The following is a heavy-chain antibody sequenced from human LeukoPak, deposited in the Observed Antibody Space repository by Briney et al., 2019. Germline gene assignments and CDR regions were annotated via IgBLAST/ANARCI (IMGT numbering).Heavy chain of an antibody. D-gene: IGHD4-17*01. Sequence: SETLSLTCTVSGGSISSGNYYWNWIRQPAGKGLEWIGRIYTSGSTHYNPSLKSRVTISVDTSKNQFSLELSSVTAADTAVYYCARGHGDYTSLFDYWGQGTLVTVSS. CDR1: GGSISSGNYY. CDR2: IYTSGST. V-gene: IGHV4-61*02. CDR3: ARGHGDYTSLFDY. J-gene: IGHJ4*02.